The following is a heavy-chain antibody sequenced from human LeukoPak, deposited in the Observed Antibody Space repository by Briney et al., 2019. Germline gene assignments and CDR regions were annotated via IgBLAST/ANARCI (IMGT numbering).Heavy chain of an antibody. J-gene: IGHJ4*02. V-gene: IGHV3-23*01. D-gene: IGHD6-19*01. CDR3: AKARRYTSDLDY. CDR2: ITASGGNS. CDR1: GFTFSSYG. Sequence: GGSLRLSCAASGFTFSSYGMHWVRQTPGKGLEWVSAITASGGNSYYTDSVKGRFTISRDISKSTLYLQLNSLRAEDTAVYYCAKARRYTSDLDYWGQGTLVTVSS.